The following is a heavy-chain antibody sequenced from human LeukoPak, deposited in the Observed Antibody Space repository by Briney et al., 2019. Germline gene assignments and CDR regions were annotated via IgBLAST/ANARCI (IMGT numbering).Heavy chain of an antibody. J-gene: IGHJ5*02. Sequence: PGRSLRLSCAASGFTFSSYGMHWVRQAPGKGLEWVAVIWYDGSNKYYADSVKGRFTISRDNSKNTLYLQMNSLRAEDTAVYYCARKLGAKDDHWGQGTLVTVSS. CDR1: GFTFSSYG. D-gene: IGHD1-26*01. CDR2: IWYDGSNK. V-gene: IGHV3-33*01. CDR3: ARKLGAKDDH.